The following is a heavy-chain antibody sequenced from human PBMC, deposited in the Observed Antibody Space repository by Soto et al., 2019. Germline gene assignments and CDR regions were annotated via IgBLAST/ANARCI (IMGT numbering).Heavy chain of an antibody. CDR1: GFTFSGHY. CDR3: VSVSGSYYYDY. J-gene: IGHJ4*02. CDR2: TRNKANSYTT. V-gene: IGHV3-72*01. D-gene: IGHD3-10*01. Sequence: GGSLSLSCAASGFTFSGHYMDWVRQAPGKGLEWVGRTRNKANSYTTEYAASVKGRFTISRDDSKNSLYLQMNSLKTEDTALYYCVSVSGSYYYDYWGQGTLVTVSS.